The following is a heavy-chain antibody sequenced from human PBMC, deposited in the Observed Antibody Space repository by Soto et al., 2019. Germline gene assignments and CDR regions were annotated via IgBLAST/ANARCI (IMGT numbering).Heavy chain of an antibody. J-gene: IGHJ6*02. CDR1: GGSISSYY. D-gene: IGHD2-21*02. Sequence: QVQLQESGPGLVKPSETLSLTCTVSGGSISSYYWSWIRQPAGKGLEWIGRIYTSGSTNYNPSLKSRVTMSVDTSKNQFSLKLSSVTAADTAVYYCARDWVDCGGDCYYYYYYGMDVWGQGTTVTVSS. CDR2: IYTSGST. V-gene: IGHV4-4*07. CDR3: ARDWVDCGGDCYYYYYYGMDV.